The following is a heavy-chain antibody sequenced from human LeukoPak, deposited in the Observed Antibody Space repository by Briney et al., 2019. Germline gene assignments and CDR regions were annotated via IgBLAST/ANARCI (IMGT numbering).Heavy chain of an antibody. CDR2: INHSGST. CDR1: GGSFSGYY. CDR3: ARGLDDYVWGSYHSSYYYYMDV. J-gene: IGHJ6*03. D-gene: IGHD3-16*01. V-gene: IGHV4-34*01. Sequence: SETLSLTCAVYGGSFSGYYWSWIRQPPGKGLEWIGEINHSGSTNYNPSLKSRVTISVDTSKNQFSLKLSSVTAADTAVYYCARGLDDYVWGSYHSSYYYYMDVWGKGTTATVSS.